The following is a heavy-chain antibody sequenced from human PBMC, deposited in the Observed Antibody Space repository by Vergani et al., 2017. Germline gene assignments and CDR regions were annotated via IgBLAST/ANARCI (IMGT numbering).Heavy chain of an antibody. CDR3: ARGITMIVVVTSEGSWFDP. V-gene: IGHV4-30-4*01. CDR2: IYYSGST. D-gene: IGHD3-22*01. J-gene: IGHJ5*02. Sequence: QVQLQESGPGLVKPSQTLSLTCTVSGGSISSGDYYWSWLRQPPGKGLELIGYIYYSGSTYYNPSLKSRVTISVDTSKKQFYLKLSCVTAADTAVYDCARGITMIVVVTSEGSWFDPWGQGTLVTFSS. CDR1: GGSISSGDYY.